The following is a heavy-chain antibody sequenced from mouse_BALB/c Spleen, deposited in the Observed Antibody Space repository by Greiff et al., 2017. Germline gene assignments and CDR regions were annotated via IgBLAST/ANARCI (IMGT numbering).Heavy chain of an antibody. J-gene: IGHJ4*01. CDR3: ARLYDGYCYYSMDY. D-gene: IGHD2-3*01. CDR2: TNPDSSTI. Sequence: DVKLVGSGGGLVQPGGSLKLSCAASGFDFSSFWMSWVRQAPGKGLEWVGDTNPDSSTINYTPSLKEKFIFSRDKANKTLYLQMSKVRSEDTALLYCARLYDGYCYYSMDYWGQGTLVTVSS. V-gene: IGHV4-1*02. CDR1: GFDFSSFW.